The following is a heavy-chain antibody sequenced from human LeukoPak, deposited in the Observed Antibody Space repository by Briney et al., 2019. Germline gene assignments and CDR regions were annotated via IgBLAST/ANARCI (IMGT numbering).Heavy chain of an antibody. CDR1: GFTFSSYS. V-gene: IGHV3-21*01. D-gene: IGHD1-26*01. J-gene: IGHJ4*02. CDR2: ISSSSSYI. CDR3: AGDFRRVGATGALDY. Sequence: GGSLRLSCAASGFTFSSYSMNWVRQAPGKGLEWVSSISSSSSYIYYADSVKGRFTISRDNAKNSLYLQMNSLRAEDTAVYYCAGDFRRVGATGALDYWGQGTLVTVSS.